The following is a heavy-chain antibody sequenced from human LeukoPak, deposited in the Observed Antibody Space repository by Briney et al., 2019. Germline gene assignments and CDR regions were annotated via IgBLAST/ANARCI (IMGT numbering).Heavy chain of an antibody. CDR2: IKQDRSEK. CDR1: GFTFSSYW. CDR3: ARHKWFGDFDYYYYGMDV. Sequence: GGSLRLSCAASGFTFSSYWMSWVRQAPGKGLEWVANIKQDRSEKYYVDSVKGRFTISRDNAKNSLYLQMNSLRAEDTAVYYCARHKWFGDFDYYYYGMDVWGQGTTVTVSS. D-gene: IGHD3-10*01. J-gene: IGHJ6*02. V-gene: IGHV3-7*03.